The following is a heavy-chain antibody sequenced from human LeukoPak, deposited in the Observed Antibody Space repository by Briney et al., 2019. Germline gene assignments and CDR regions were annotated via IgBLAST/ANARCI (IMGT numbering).Heavy chain of an antibody. D-gene: IGHD3-22*01. V-gene: IGHV3-21*01. CDR1: GFTFSSYT. CDR2: ISSSSSSI. Sequence: GGSLRLSCAASGFTFSSYTMNWVRQAPGKGLEWVSSISSSSSSIYDADSVKGRFTISRDNAKDSLYLQMNSLRAEDTAVYYCARDKYYDRYFDSWGQGTLVTVSS. CDR3: ARDKYYDRYFDS. J-gene: IGHJ4*02.